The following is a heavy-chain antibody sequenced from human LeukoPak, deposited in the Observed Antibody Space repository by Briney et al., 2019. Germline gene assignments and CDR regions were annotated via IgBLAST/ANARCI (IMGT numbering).Heavy chain of an antibody. V-gene: IGHV1-69*04. CDR1: GGTFSSYA. J-gene: IGHJ6*02. D-gene: IGHD6-13*01. CDR3: ARDRVTYSSSWHYYYYGMDV. Sequence: GSSVKVSCKASGGTFSSYAISWVRQAPGQGLEWMGRIIPILGIANYAQKFQGRVTMTTDTSTSTAYMELRSLRSDDTAVYYCARDRVTYSSSWHYYYYGMDVWGQGTTVTVSS. CDR2: IIPILGIA.